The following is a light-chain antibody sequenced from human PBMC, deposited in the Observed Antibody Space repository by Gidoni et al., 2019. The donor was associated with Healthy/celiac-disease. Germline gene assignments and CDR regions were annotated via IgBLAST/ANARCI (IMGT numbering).Light chain of an antibody. J-gene: IGLJ2*01. CDR3: CSYAGSSTFV. CDR1: SSDVGSYHR. V-gene: IGLV2-23*03. CDR2: EGS. Sequence: QSALTQPASVSGSPGHSITISCTGTSSDVGSYHRVSWYQQHPGKAPKLMIYEGSKRPSGVSNRFSGSKSGNTASLTISGLQAEDEADYYCCSYAGSSTFVFGGGTKLTVL.